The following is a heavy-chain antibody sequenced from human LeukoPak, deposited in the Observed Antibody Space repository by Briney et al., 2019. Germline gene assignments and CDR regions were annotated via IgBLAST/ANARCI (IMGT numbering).Heavy chain of an antibody. Sequence: ASVKVSCKASGYTLSSYGINWVRQAPGQGFEWMGWISAYTGETNYAQKFQGRLTLTTDTSTSTAYMELRSLRSDDTAVYYCARGLGGSGSYFLTFDYWGQGTLVTVSS. CDR2: ISAYTGET. CDR1: GYTLSSYG. CDR3: ARGLGGSGSYFLTFDY. V-gene: IGHV1-18*04. D-gene: IGHD1-26*01. J-gene: IGHJ4*02.